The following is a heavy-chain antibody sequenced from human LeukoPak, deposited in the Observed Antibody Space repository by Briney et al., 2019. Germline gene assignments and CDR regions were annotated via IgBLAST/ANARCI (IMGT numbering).Heavy chain of an antibody. CDR3: AAERYSSTWYFDY. CDR1: RFILNNAW. V-gene: IGHV3-15*01. CDR2: IKNKSDGGKT. D-gene: IGHD6-13*01. Sequence: GGSLRLSCAASRFILNNAWMSWVRQAPGKGLEWVGRIKNKSDGGKTDYAAPVKGRFTISRDDSKNTLYLQMNSLKTEDTAVYYCAAERYSSTWYFDYWGQGILVAVSS. J-gene: IGHJ4*02.